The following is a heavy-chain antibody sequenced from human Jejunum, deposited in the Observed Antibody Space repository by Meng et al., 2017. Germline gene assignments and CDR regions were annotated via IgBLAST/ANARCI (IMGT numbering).Heavy chain of an antibody. CDR2: IHHSGST. V-gene: IGHV4-4*02. Sequence: QGQLQGAGPGLLKPSGTLSLTCAVSGGSISTSDWWSWVRQPPGKGLEWIGEIHHSGSTNYNPSLKRRVTISVDKSKNQFSLKLNSVTAADTAVYYCAREWSGSYRHFDYWGQGTLVTVSS. J-gene: IGHJ4*02. CDR1: GGSISTSDW. D-gene: IGHD1-26*01. CDR3: AREWSGSYRHFDY.